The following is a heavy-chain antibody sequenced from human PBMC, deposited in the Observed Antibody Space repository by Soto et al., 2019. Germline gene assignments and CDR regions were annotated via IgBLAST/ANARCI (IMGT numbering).Heavy chain of an antibody. V-gene: IGHV3-21*01. CDR2: ITSSSNYI. Sequence: PGGALRRSPTASGFTFSSYTLNWVRQAPGKGLEWVSSITSSSNYIYYADSVKGRFTISRDNAKNSLYLQMSSLGAEDTAVYYCAPDLGATHYWGLDTLVIVSS. J-gene: IGHJ4*02. CDR1: GFTFSSYT. CDR3: APDLGATHY. D-gene: IGHD1-26*01.